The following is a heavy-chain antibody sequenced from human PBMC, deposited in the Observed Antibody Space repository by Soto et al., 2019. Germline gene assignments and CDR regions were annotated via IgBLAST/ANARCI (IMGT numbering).Heavy chain of an antibody. V-gene: IGHV3-15*01. CDR3: PTFAWHLDL. CDR2: VKSKTVGGTI. J-gene: IGHJ2*01. CDR1: GFTFSNAW. Sequence: EVQLVESGGGLVKPGGSLRLSCAASGFTFSNAWMNWVRQAPGKGLELVGRVKSKTVGGTIEYAAPVKGRFSISRDDSKNTVYLKMNSLKTEDTAVYYCPTFAWHLDLWGRGTLVTVSS.